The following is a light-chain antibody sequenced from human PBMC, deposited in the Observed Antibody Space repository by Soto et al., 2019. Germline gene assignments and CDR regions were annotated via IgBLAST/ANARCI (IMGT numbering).Light chain of an antibody. CDR1: QNIDMY. Sequence: DIHMTQSPSSLSASFGDTVTITCRASQNIDMYLNWYQQKPGKAPRVLISGASNLQSGVPSRSRGSGSGTDFTLTISCLQSEDFATYYCQQYYSYPRTFGPGTKVDIK. CDR2: GAS. J-gene: IGKJ3*01. V-gene: IGKV1-39*01. CDR3: QQYYSYPRT.